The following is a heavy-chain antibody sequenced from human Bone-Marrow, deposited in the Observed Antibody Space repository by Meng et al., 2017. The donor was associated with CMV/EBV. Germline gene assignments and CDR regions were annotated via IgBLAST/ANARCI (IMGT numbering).Heavy chain of an antibody. Sequence: SVKVSCKASGGTFSSYAISWVRQAPGQGLEWMGGIIPIFGTPNYAQKFQGRVTITTDESTSAAYMELSRLRSEDTAVYYCARDYCSSTSCYTFGMDVWGQGTTVTVSS. CDR3: ARDYCSSTSCYTFGMDV. J-gene: IGHJ6*02. CDR1: GGTFSSYA. D-gene: IGHD2-2*02. V-gene: IGHV1-69*05. CDR2: IIPIFGTP.